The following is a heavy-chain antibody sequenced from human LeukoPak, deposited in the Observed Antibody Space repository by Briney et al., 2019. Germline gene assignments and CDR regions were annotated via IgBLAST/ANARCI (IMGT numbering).Heavy chain of an antibody. CDR3: ARRALDSFDI. CDR2: ISYEGRNK. CDR1: GFTFSSYA. V-gene: IGHV3-30*04. J-gene: IGHJ3*02. Sequence: GGSLRLSCAASGFTFSSYAMHGVRQAPGRGLECGAVISYEGRNKYYADSVKGPFTISRENSKNTLYLQMNSLRAEDTAVYYCARRALDSFDIWGQGTMVTVS.